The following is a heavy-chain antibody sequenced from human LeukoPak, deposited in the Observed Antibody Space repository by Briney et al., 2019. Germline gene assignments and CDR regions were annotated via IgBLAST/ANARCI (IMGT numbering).Heavy chain of an antibody. CDR1: GFTFSSYW. V-gene: IGHV3-74*01. CDR2: INSDGSST. J-gene: IGHJ4*02. D-gene: IGHD3-22*01. Sequence: GGSLRLSCAASGFTFSSYWMHWVRQAPGKGLVWVSRINSDGSSTSYADSVKGRFTISRDNAKNTLYLQMNSLRAEDTAVYYCARDHARYYDSRGYYSLPDYWGQGTLVTVSS. CDR3: ARDHARYYDSRGYYSLPDY.